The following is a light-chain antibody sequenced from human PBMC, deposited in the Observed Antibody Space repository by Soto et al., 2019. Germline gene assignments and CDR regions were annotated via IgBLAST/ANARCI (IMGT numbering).Light chain of an antibody. CDR2: AAA. CDR3: QQSRNFPRT. Sequence: DIQMTQSPSSLSASVGDRVTITCRASQTIDSFLSWYQQKPGKAPKLLIYAAASLQTGVPSRFSGGGSGTHFTLTINSLQPEDFATYCCQQSRNFPRTFGQGTRVEI. CDR1: QTIDSF. V-gene: IGKV1-39*01. J-gene: IGKJ5*01.